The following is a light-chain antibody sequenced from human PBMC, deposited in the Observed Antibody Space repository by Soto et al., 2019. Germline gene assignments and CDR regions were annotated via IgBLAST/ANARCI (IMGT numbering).Light chain of an antibody. CDR3: NSYTTSSTYV. V-gene: IGLV2-14*01. J-gene: IGLJ1*01. CDR1: SNDVGGYNY. Sequence: QSVLTQPASVSGSPGQSITISCTGTSNDVGGYNYVSWYRHHPGEAPKLMIFEVTKRPSGVSNRFSGSKSGNTASLTISGLQAEDEADYFCNSYTTSSTYVFGSGTKVTVL. CDR2: EVT.